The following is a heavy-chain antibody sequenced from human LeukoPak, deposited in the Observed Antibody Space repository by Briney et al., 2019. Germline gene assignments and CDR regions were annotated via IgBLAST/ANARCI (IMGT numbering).Heavy chain of an antibody. CDR2: ITRHSTYI. V-gene: IGHV3-21*01. D-gene: IGHD2/OR15-2a*01. CDR1: GFTFSISS. J-gene: IGHJ2*01. Sequence: GGSLRLSCAASGFTFSISSLNWVRQAPGKGLEWVSSITRHSTYIYYADSMKGRFTISRDSAKSSLYLQMNSLRADDTAVYYCARAPSGENYFPWYFDLWGRGTLVTVSS. CDR3: ARAPSGENYFPWYFDL.